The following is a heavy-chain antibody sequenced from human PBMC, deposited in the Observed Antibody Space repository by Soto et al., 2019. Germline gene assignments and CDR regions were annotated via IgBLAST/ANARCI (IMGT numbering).Heavy chain of an antibody. Sequence: EGAVRRSCAASGCIFSSYTMHWVRQAPGKGLEWVGVITYDGSNQYYADSVKGRFTISRDNSRNMLFLQMNSLRPDDTAVYYCARAPSGSYPELDYWGQGTLVTVSS. CDR1: GCIFSSYT. CDR3: ARAPSGSYPELDY. D-gene: IGHD1-26*01. J-gene: IGHJ4*02. CDR2: ITYDGSNQ. V-gene: IGHV3-30-3*01.